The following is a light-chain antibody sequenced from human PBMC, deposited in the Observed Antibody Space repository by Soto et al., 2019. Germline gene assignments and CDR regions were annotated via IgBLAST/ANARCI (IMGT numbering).Light chain of an antibody. CDR3: QKYNRAPLT. Sequence: DIQMTQSPSSLSASVGDRVTVTCRASQGISNYLAWYQQKPGKVPELLIYGASTLQSGVPSRFSGSGSGTDFTLTITSLQPEDVATYYCQKYNRAPLTFGQGTRLEIK. V-gene: IGKV1-27*01. CDR2: GAS. J-gene: IGKJ5*01. CDR1: QGISNY.